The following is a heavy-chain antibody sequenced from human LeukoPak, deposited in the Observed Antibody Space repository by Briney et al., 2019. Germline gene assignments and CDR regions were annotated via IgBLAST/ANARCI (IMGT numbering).Heavy chain of an antibody. J-gene: IGHJ6*03. V-gene: IGHV4-39*07. CDR1: GGSISSSSYY. CDR3: ARTIFGVVINQSYYYYYYMDV. CDR2: IHYSGST. D-gene: IGHD3-3*01. Sequence: SETLSLTCTVSGGSISSSSYYWGWIRQPPGKGLEWIGSIHYSGSTNYNPSLKSRVTISVDTSKNQFSLKLSSVTAADTAVYYCARTIFGVVINQSYYYYYYMDVWGKGTTVTVSS.